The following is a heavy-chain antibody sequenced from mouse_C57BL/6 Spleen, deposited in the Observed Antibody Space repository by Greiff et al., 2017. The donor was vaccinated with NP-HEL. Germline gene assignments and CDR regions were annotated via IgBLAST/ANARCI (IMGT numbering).Heavy chain of an antibody. CDR2: IDPETGGT. D-gene: IGHD2-2*01. CDR1: GYTFTDYE. V-gene: IGHV1-15*01. Sequence: QVQLKQSGAELVRPGASVTLSCKASGYTFTDYEMHWVKQTPVHGLEWIGAIDPETGGTAYNQKFKGKAILTADKSSSTAYMELRSLTSEDSAVYYCTRKFYYGYTYWGQGTLVTVSA. CDR3: TRKFYYGYTY. J-gene: IGHJ3*01.